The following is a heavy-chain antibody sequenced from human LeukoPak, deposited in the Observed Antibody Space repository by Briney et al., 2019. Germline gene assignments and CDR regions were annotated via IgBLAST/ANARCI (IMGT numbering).Heavy chain of an antibody. D-gene: IGHD3-22*01. Sequence: SETLSLPCTVSGRSISSSRYYWGWIRQPPGEGLEWIGCIYYSGSTYYNPSLKSRVTKSVDTSKYQFSLKLSAVTAADTAVYYCARRRYYNDSSYNWYFDLWGRGTLVTVSS. V-gene: IGHV4-39*01. CDR3: ARRRYYNDSSYNWYFDL. CDR2: IYYSGST. CDR1: GRSISSSRYY. J-gene: IGHJ2*01.